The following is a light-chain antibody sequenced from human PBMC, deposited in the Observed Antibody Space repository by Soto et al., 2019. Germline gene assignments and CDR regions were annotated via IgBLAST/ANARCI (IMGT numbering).Light chain of an antibody. CDR2: GAS. CDR1: QSVTST. V-gene: IGKV3-15*01. CDR3: HQYHTWPWT. J-gene: IGKJ1*01. Sequence: EIVMTQSPATLSVSPGERATLSCRASQSVTSTLAWYQQKPGQAPRLLIYGASTRATGFPARFSGSGSGTEFTLTLSSLQSEDSAVYYCHQYHTWPWTFGQGTKVEIK.